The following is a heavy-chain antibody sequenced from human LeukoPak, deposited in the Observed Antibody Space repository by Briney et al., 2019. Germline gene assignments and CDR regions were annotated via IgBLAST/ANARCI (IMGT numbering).Heavy chain of an antibody. V-gene: IGHV4-59*02. D-gene: IGHD3-16*01. Sequence: SETLSLTCNVSSASVSSYYWSWVRQPPGGGLEWIGYISNSGNPSYNPSFKSRVTFSADTSKNHLSLKLNSVTPADTAVYFCARGGAGPLRDWGQGTLVTVSS. CDR2: ISNSGNP. J-gene: IGHJ4*02. CDR3: ARGGAGPLRD. CDR1: SASVSSYY.